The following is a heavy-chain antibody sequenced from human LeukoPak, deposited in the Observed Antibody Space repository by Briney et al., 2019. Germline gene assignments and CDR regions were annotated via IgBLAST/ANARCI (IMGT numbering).Heavy chain of an antibody. CDR1: GGSISSGGYS. CDR2: IYHSGST. Sequence: SQTLSLTCAVSGGSISSGGYSWSWIRQPPGKGLEWIGYIYHSGSTYYNPSLKSRVTISVDRSKNQFSLKLSSVTAADTAVYYCARGGYCTXGVCWDDAFDIWGQGTMVTVSS. D-gene: IGHD2-8*01. J-gene: IGHJ3*02. V-gene: IGHV4-30-2*01. CDR3: ARGGYCTXGVCWDDAFDI.